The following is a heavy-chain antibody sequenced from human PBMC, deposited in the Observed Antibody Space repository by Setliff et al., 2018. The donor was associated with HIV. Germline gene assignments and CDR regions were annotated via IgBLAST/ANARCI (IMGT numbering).Heavy chain of an antibody. Sequence: SETLSLTCTVSDDSITTHYWSWIRQPPGKGLEWIGYIYSGGSSNYDPSLKSRSSVSMDMSRKQFSLKLTSVTAADTAIYYCARDSEHPTGYFDSWGRGILGT. V-gene: IGHV4-59*11. CDR2: IYSGGSS. CDR1: DDSITTHY. CDR3: ARDSEHPTGYFDS. D-gene: IGHD1-1*01. J-gene: IGHJ4*02.